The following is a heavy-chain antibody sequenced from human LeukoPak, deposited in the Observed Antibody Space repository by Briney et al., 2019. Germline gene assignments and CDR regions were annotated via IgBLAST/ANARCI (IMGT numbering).Heavy chain of an antibody. CDR1: GFTFSTYW. Sequence: GGSLRLSCAASGFTFSTYWMHWVRQAPGKGLVWVSRIKSDGSTNYPDSVKGRFTISRDNAKNTVSLQMNSLRAEDTGVYYCARAPSEIGGYYPEYFRHWGQGTLVTVSS. CDR2: IKSDGST. J-gene: IGHJ1*01. CDR3: ARAPSEIGGYYPEYFRH. V-gene: IGHV3-74*01. D-gene: IGHD3-22*01.